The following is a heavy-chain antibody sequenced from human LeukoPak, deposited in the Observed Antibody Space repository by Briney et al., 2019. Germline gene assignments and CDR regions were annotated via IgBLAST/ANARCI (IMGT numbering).Heavy chain of an antibody. Sequence: PGGSLRLSCAASGFTFSSYWMSWVRQAPGKGLEWVANINQDGSEKYYVDSVKGRFSISRDNAKNSLYLQMNSLRAEDTAVYYCARRITMVRGVPGWFDPWGQGTLVTVSS. J-gene: IGHJ5*02. V-gene: IGHV3-7*01. CDR3: ARRITMVRGVPGWFDP. CDR2: INQDGSEK. D-gene: IGHD3-10*01. CDR1: GFTFSSYW.